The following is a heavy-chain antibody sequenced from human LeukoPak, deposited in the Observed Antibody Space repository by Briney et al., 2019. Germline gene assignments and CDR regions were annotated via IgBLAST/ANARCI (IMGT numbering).Heavy chain of an antibody. D-gene: IGHD6-19*01. Sequence: PGGSLRLICAASGLTFKNFAMSWVRQAPGKGLEWLAVTSGDEDSTHYADSVRGHFVISTDNSKNTSFLHMNSLRAEDTAVYYCTIDLMTGFTSGWHFCYWGQKTGVRVFS. CDR1: GLTFKNFA. CDR2: TSGDEDST. V-gene: IGHV3-23*01. J-gene: IGHJ4*02. CDR3: TIDLMTGFTSGWHFCY.